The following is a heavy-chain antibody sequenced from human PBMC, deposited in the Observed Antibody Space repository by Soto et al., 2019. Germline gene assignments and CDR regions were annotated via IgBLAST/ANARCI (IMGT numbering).Heavy chain of an antibody. D-gene: IGHD1-1*01. CDR3: ARVRRNDGFY. V-gene: IGHV3-21*01. Sequence: EVQLVESGGGLVKPGGSLRLSCAASGFTFSSYSMNCVRQAPGMGLEWVSSISSSSSYIYYADSVKGRFTISRDNAKNSLYLQMNSRRAEDTAVYYCARVRRNDGFYWGQGTLVTVSS. CDR2: ISSSSSYI. CDR1: GFTFSSYS. J-gene: IGHJ4*02.